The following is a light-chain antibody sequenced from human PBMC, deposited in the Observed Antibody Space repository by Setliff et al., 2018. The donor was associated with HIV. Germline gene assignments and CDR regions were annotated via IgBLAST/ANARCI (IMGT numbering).Light chain of an antibody. CDR1: SSNIGINY. V-gene: IGLV1-47*01. Sequence: QSVLTQPPSASGTPGQRVTISCSGSSSNIGINYVSWYQRHPGTAPKLLIYKKNQRPSGVPERFSGSKSGTSASLTISGLRSDDEADYYCAAWDDSLSGVLFGGGTKVTVL. CDR3: AAWDDSLSGVL. CDR2: KKN. J-gene: IGLJ2*01.